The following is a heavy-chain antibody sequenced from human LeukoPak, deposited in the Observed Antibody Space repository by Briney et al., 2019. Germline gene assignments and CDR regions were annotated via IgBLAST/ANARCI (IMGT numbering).Heavy chain of an antibody. Sequence: GESLKISCAVSGFTFRSYWMHWVRQAPGKGLEFVAFMGFEGVDKYYADSVKGRFTISKDNSKATLYLQMNSLRPEDTAIYYCAKDLHGGYSSDYWGQGTLVTVSS. V-gene: IGHV3-30*02. CDR3: AKDLHGGYSSDY. CDR1: GFTFRSYW. J-gene: IGHJ4*02. D-gene: IGHD4-23*01. CDR2: MGFEGVDK.